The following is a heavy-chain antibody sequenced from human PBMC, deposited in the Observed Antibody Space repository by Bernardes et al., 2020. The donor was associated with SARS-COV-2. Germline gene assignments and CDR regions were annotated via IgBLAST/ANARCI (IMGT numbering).Heavy chain of an antibody. J-gene: IGHJ6*02. CDR1: GFSFDEYG. CDR2: ITWNGYTR. CDR3: AKDIVVRGLYFYAMDV. Sequence: SLRLSCAASGFSFDEYGMFWVRQRPGKGLEWVSGITWNGYTRDYVDSVRGRFTISRNNAKNSLYLQMNSLRSEDTALYYCAKDIVVRGLYFYAMDVWGQGTMVTVSS. V-gene: IGHV3-9*01. D-gene: IGHD2-2*01.